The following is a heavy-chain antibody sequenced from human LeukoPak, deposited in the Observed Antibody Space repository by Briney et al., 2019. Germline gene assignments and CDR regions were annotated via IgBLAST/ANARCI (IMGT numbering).Heavy chain of an antibody. J-gene: IGHJ4*02. D-gene: IGHD3-16*01. Sequence: GGSLRLSCAASGFSFDHHGMSWVRQAPGQGLEWVSEITWNGGSTGYADSVKGRFSISRDNAKDSLFLQMNSLRVDDTALYYCVKDRSFNRGEPIDYWGQGTLVVVSS. CDR1: GFSFDHHG. CDR3: VKDRSFNRGEPIDY. V-gene: IGHV3-20*04. CDR2: ITWNGGST.